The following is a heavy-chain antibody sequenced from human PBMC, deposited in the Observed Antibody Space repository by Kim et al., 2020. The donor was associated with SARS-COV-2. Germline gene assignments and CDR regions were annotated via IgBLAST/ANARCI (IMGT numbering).Heavy chain of an antibody. Sequence: YAASVKGRFTTSRDTSKNTLYLQMNSLRAEDTAGYYWARDFMVGGGVTTDYWGQGTLVTVPS. CDR3: ARDFMVGGGVTTDY. V-gene: IGHV3-33*01. D-gene: IGHD3-3*01. J-gene: IGHJ4*02.